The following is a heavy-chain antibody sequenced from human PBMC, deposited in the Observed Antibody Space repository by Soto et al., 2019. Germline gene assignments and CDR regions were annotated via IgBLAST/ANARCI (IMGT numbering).Heavy chain of an antibody. D-gene: IGHD4-4*01. CDR3: TRSNSGYYYYGIDV. V-gene: IGHV4-59*01. CDR2: IFTSGST. J-gene: IGHJ6*02. Sequence: PGKGLEWIGYIFTSGSTNYNPSLKSRVTISIDTSKNQFSLELSSVTAADTAVYYCTRSNSGYYYYGIDVSGQRPTGSVSS.